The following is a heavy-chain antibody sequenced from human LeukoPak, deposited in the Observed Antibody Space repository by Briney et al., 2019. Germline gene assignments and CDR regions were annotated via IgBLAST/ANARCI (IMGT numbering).Heavy chain of an antibody. CDR3: ARVREATIAPFFDY. D-gene: IGHD6-13*01. Sequence: PSETLSLTCTVSGDSINSGDYYWIRLPPRSGTGLEWIGCIYYSGSTYYNLSLKSRVIISADTSKNHFSLKLSSVTAADTAVYYCARVREATIAPFFDYWGQGILVTVSS. CDR1: GDSINSGDYY. CDR2: IYYSGST. J-gene: IGHJ4*02. V-gene: IGHV4-31*03.